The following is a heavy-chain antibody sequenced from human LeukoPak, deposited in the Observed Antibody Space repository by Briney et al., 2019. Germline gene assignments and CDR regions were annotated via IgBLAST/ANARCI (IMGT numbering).Heavy chain of an antibody. CDR2: IYYGGNT. CDR3: ARDEGAGAPYFDY. D-gene: IGHD1-26*01. CDR1: DGSISNYY. Sequence: SSETLSLTCTVSDGSISNYYWSWIRQPPGKGLEWIGYIYYGGNTNYNPSLKSRVTISVDTSKNQFSLKLSSVTAADTAVYYCARDEGAGAPYFDYWGQGTLATVSS. J-gene: IGHJ4*02. V-gene: IGHV4-59*01.